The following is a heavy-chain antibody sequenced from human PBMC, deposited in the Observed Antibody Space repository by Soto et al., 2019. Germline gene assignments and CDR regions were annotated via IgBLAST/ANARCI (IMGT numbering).Heavy chain of an antibody. Sequence: SVKVSCKASGFTFTSSAVQWVRQARGQRLEWIGWIVVGSGNTNYAQKFQERVTITRDMSTSTAYMELSSLRSEDTAVYYCAADPEAVAGTIDYWGQGTQVTVSS. J-gene: IGHJ4*02. CDR1: GFTFTSSA. D-gene: IGHD6-19*01. V-gene: IGHV1-58*01. CDR3: AADPEAVAGTIDY. CDR2: IVVGSGNT.